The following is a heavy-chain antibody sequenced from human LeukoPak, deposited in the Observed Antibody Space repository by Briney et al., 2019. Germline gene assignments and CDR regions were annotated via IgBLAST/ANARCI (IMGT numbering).Heavy chain of an antibody. J-gene: IGHJ4*02. CDR1: GFTFHNYA. Sequence: GGSLRLSCAASGFTFHNYAMHWVRQAPGKGLEWVSLIKGNGDTTYNADSVKGRFTISRDNSKNTLYLQMGSLRAEDMAVYYCARDPGSFPGYYFDYWGQGTLVTVSS. V-gene: IGHV3-64*02. CDR3: ARDPGSFPGYYFDY. CDR2: IKGNGDTT. D-gene: IGHD6-13*01.